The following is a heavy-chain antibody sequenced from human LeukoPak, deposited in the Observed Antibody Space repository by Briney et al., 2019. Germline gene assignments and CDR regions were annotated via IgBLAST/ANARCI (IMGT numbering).Heavy chain of an antibody. CDR3: AKRGVVIRVILVGFHKEAYYFDS. D-gene: IGHD3-22*01. V-gene: IGHV3-23*01. Sequence: GGSLRLSCAVSGITLSNYGMSWVRQAPGEGLEWVAGISDSGGRTNYADSVKGRFTISRDNPKNTLYLQMNSLRSEDTAVYFCAKRGVVIRVILVGFHKEAYYFDSWGQGALVTVSS. J-gene: IGHJ4*02. CDR2: ISDSGGRT. CDR1: GITLSNYG.